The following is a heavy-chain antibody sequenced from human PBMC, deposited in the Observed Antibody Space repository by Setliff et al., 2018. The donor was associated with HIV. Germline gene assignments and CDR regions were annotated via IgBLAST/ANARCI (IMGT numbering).Heavy chain of an antibody. J-gene: IGHJ3*02. D-gene: IGHD3-9*01. CDR3: AAADNRRGDAFDI. Sequence: EASVKVSCKASGYTFTSYAMHWVRQAPGQRLEWMGWINAGNGNTKYSQKFQGRVTITRDTSASTAYMELSSLRSEDTAVYYCAAADNRRGDAFDIWGQGTMVTVSS. CDR1: GYTFTSYA. V-gene: IGHV1-3*01. CDR2: INAGNGNT.